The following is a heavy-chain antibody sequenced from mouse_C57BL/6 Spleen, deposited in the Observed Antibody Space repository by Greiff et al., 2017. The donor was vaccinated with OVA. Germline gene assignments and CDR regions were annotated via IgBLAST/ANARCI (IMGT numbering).Heavy chain of an antibody. Sequence: QVQLQQSGAELVRPGASVTLSCKASGYTFTDYEMHWVKQTPVHGLEWIGAIDPATGGTAYNQKFKGKAILTADKSSSTAYMELRSLTSEDSAVDDCTTTMGTPAWLAYWGQGTLVTVSA. CDR2: IDPATGGT. CDR3: TTTMGTPAWLAY. D-gene: IGHD2-14*01. J-gene: IGHJ3*01. CDR1: GYTFTDYE. V-gene: IGHV1-15*01.